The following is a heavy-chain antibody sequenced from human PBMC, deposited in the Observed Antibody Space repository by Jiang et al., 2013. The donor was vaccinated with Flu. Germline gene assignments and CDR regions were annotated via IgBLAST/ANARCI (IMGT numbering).Heavy chain of an antibody. J-gene: IGHJ6*02. V-gene: IGHV4-59*01. CDR3: ARDCSYYYDSSGSSYYYYGMDV. CDR1: GGSISSYY. D-gene: IGHD3-22*01. Sequence: GLVKPSETLSLTCTVSGGSISSYYWSWIRQPPGKGLEWIGYIYYSGSTNYNPSLKSRVTISVDTSKNQFSLKLSSVTAADTAVYYCARDCSYYYDSSGSSYYYYGMDVWGQGTTVTVSS. CDR2: IYYSGST.